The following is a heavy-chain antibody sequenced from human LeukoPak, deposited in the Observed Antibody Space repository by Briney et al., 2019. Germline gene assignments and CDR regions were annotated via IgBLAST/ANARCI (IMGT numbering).Heavy chain of an antibody. D-gene: IGHD3-10*01. CDR3: ARASSGSYGVWFDP. CDR1: GYTFTSYG. CDR2: ISAYNGNT. V-gene: IGHV1-18*01. J-gene: IGHJ5*02. Sequence: ASVKVSCKASGYTFTSYGISWVRQAPGQGPEWMGWISAYNGNTNYAQKLQGRVTMTTDTSTSTAYMELRSLRSDDTAVYYCARASSGSYGVWFDPWGQGTLVTVSS.